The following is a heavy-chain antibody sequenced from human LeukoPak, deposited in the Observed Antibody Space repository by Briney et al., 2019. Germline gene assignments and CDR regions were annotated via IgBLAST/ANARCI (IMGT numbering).Heavy chain of an antibody. CDR1: GYTFTSYG. V-gene: IGHV1-18*01. CDR3: ARAPRVAVAGGADC. Sequence: ASVKVSCKASGYTFTSYGISWVRRAPGQGLEWMGWISAYNGNTNYAQKLQGRVTMTTDTSTSTAYMELRSLRSDDTAVYYCARAPRVAVAGGADCWGQGTLVTVSS. J-gene: IGHJ4*02. CDR2: ISAYNGNT. D-gene: IGHD6-19*01.